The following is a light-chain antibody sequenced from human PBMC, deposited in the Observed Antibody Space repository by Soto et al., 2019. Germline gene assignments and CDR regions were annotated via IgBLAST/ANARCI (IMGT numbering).Light chain of an antibody. J-gene: IGLJ1*01. V-gene: IGLV2-14*01. Sequence: QSVLTQPASVSGSPGQSITISCTGTNSDVGAYNYVSWYQQHPGKAPKLMIYDVNNRPSGVSNRFSGSKSGNTASLTISGLQAEDEADYYCSSYTSSSLYVFVTGTKVTVL. CDR1: NSDVGAYNY. CDR3: SSYTSSSLYV. CDR2: DVN.